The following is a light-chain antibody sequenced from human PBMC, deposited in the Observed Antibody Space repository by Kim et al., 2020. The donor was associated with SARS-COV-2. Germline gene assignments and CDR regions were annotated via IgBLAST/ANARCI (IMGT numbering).Light chain of an antibody. CDR2: GAS. J-gene: IGKJ2*01. CDR1: QSVSSNS. V-gene: IGKV3-20*01. Sequence: EIVLTQSPATLSLSPGERATLSCRASQSVSSNSLVWYQQKPGQAPRLLIHGASSRATGIPDRFSGSGSGTDFTLTISRLEPEDFAVYSCQQCFDSPMYTFGQGTKLEI. CDR3: QQCFDSPMYT.